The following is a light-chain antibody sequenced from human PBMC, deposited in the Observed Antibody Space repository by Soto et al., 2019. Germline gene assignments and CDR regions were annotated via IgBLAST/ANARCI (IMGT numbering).Light chain of an antibody. CDR1: QSVNFK. J-gene: IGKJ1*01. Sequence: EIVMTQSPATLSVSPVDRVTLSCRASQSVNFKLAWYQQKPGQAPRLLIYHAATTANGIPARFSGSGSGTEFTLTISSLQSEDFALYYCQQYNEWPTFGQGTKVDIK. V-gene: IGKV3D-15*01. CDR2: HAA. CDR3: QQYNEWPT.